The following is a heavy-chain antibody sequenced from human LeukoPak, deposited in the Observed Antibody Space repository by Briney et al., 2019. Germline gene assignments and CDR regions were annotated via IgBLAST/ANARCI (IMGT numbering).Heavy chain of an antibody. D-gene: IGHD3-9*01. CDR3: AIGILTGYYRGFDY. J-gene: IGHJ4*02. CDR2: LNPNSGGT. Sequence: ASVKVSCKESGYTFTSYYMHWVRQAPGQGLEWMGWLNPNSGGTNYAQKFQGRVTMTRDTSISTAYMELSRLRSDDTAVYYCAIGILTGYYRGFDYWGQGTLVTVSS. CDR1: GYTFTSYY. V-gene: IGHV1-2*02.